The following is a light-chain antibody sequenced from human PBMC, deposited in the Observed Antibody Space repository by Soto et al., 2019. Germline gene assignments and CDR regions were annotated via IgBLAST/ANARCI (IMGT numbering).Light chain of an antibody. CDR2: GVS. V-gene: IGLV2-14*01. CDR3: NSYAGSSYV. J-gene: IGLJ1*01. Sequence: QSVLTQPASVSGSPGQSITISCTGTSSDVGAYNYASWYQQYPGKAPKLMIYGVSNRPSGVSNRFSGSKSGNTASLTISGLQADDEADYYCNSYAGSSYVFGTGTKVTDL. CDR1: SSDVGAYNY.